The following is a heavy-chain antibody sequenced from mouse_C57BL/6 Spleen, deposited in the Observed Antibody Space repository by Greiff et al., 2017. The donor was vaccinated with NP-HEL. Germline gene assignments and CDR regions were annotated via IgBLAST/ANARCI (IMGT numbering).Heavy chain of an antibody. J-gene: IGHJ3*01. D-gene: IGHD2-4*01. Sequence: DVKLVESGGGLVKPGGSLKLSCAASGFTFSDYGMHWVRQAPEKGLEWVAYISSGSSTIYYADTVKGRFTISRDNAKNTLFLQMTSLRSEDTAMYYCAKYYDYDGVWFAYWGQGTLVTVSA. CDR2: ISSGSSTI. V-gene: IGHV5-17*01. CDR1: GFTFSDYG. CDR3: AKYYDYDGVWFAY.